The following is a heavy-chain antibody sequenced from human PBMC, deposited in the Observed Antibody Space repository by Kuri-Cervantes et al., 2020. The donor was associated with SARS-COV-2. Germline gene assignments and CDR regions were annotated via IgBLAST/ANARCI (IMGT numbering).Heavy chain of an antibody. Sequence: GESLKISCAASGFTFSSYGMHWVRQAPGKGLEWVAVISYDGSNKYYADSVKGRFTISRDNSKNTLYLQMNSLRSDDTAVYYCASLDQVNWFDPWGQGTLVTVSS. CDR1: GFTFSSYG. CDR3: ASLDQVNWFDP. D-gene: IGHD3/OR15-3a*01. V-gene: IGHV3-30*03. J-gene: IGHJ5*02. CDR2: ISYDGSNK.